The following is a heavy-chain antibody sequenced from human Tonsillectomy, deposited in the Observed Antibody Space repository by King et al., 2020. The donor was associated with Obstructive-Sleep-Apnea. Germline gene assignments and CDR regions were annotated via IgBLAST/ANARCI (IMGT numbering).Heavy chain of an antibody. J-gene: IGHJ4*02. CDR2: IYYSGST. CDR1: GGSISSGDYY. Sequence: QLQESGPGLVKPSQTLSLTCTVSGGSISSGDYYWSWIRQPPGQGLEWIGYIYYSGSTYYNPSLKSRVTISVDTSKNQFSLKLSSVTAADTAVYYCARDLSFKAGSEPIFDYWGQGTLVTVSS. D-gene: IGHD3-10*01. V-gene: IGHV4-30-4*01. CDR3: ARDLSFKAGSEPIFDY.